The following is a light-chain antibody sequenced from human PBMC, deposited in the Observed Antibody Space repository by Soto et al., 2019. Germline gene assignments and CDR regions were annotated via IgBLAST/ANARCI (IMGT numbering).Light chain of an antibody. CDR3: QQYDSWPLT. Sequence: EIVMTQSPGTLSVSTGEGATLSCRASQSVDSNLAWYQQKPGQAPRLLIYGASTRATGIPDRFRGSGSGTEFTLTISSLQSVDFAVYYCQQYDSWPLTFGGGTKVEIK. CDR2: GAS. J-gene: IGKJ4*01. CDR1: QSVDSN. V-gene: IGKV3D-15*01.